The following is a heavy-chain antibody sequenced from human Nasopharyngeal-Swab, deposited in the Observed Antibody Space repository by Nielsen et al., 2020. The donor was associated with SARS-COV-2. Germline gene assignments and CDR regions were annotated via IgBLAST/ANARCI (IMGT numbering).Heavy chain of an antibody. CDR3: ARGRFSSAWADY. CDR1: GFTFSSYT. D-gene: IGHD6-19*01. Sequence: GESLKISCAGSGFTFSSYTMNWVRQAPGTGLEWVSSISSTGSSIYYADSVKGRFTISRDNAKNSLYLQMNSLRAEDTAVYYCARGRFSSAWADYWGQGTLVIVSS. J-gene: IGHJ4*02. CDR2: ISSTGSSI. V-gene: IGHV3-21*01.